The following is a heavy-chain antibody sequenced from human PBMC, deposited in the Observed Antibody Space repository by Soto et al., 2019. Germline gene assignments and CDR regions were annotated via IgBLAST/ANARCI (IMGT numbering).Heavy chain of an antibody. CDR3: AHTKSRFLEWLLSSWFDP. Sequence: QITLKESGPTLVKPTQTLTLTCTFSGFSLSTSGVGVGWIRQPPGKALEWLALIYWNDDKRYSPSLTSRLTITKDTSKNQVVLTMTNMDPVDTATYYCAHTKSRFLEWLLSSWFDPWGQGTLVTVSS. D-gene: IGHD3-3*01. CDR1: GFSLSTSGVG. V-gene: IGHV2-5*01. J-gene: IGHJ5*02. CDR2: IYWNDDK.